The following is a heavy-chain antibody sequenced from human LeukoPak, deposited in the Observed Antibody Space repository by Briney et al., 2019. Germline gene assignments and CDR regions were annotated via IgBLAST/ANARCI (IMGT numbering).Heavy chain of an antibody. Sequence: AASVKVSCKASGYTFTSYGISWVRQAPGQGLEWMGWISAYNGNTNYAQKLQGRVTMTTDTSTSTAYMELRSLRSDDTAVYYCARERYYDSSGYYKAWGQGTLVTVSS. J-gene: IGHJ4*02. CDR3: ARERYYDSSGYYKA. V-gene: IGHV1-18*01. CDR2: ISAYNGNT. CDR1: GYTFTSYG. D-gene: IGHD3-22*01.